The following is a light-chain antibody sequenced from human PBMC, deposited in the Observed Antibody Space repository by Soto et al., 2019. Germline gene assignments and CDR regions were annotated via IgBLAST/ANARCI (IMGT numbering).Light chain of an antibody. CDR1: QSVSSN. Sequence: EIVMMQSPATLSVSPGERATLPCRASQSVSSNLAWYQQKPGQAPRLLIYGASTRATGIPARFSGSGSGTEFTLTISSLQSEDFAVYYCQQYNNWPSITFGQGTRLEI. CDR2: GAS. V-gene: IGKV3-15*01. CDR3: QQYNNWPSIT. J-gene: IGKJ5*01.